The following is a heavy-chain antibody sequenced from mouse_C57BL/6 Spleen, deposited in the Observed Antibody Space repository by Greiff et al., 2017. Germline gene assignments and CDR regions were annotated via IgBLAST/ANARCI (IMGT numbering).Heavy chain of an antibody. D-gene: IGHD2-4*01. V-gene: IGHV3-6*01. CDR1: GYSITSGYY. J-gene: IGHJ3*01. CDR3: ASNYDYDEFAY. Sequence: EVQVVESGPGLVKPSQSLSLTCSVTGYSITSGYYWNWIRQFPGNKLEWMGYISYDGSNNYNPSLKNRISITRDTSKNQFFLKLNSVTTEDTATYYCASNYDYDEFAYWGQGTLVTVSA. CDR2: ISYDGSN.